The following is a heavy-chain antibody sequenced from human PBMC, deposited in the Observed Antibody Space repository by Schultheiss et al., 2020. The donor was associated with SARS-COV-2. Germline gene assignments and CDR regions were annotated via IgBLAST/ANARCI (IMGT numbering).Heavy chain of an antibody. V-gene: IGHV1-8*01. CDR3: ARGGLTHSDVWSAYIPDYALDV. CDR2: MNANNGKT. J-gene: IGHJ6*01. CDR1: GYTFNNYH. D-gene: IGHD3-3*01. Sequence: ASVKVSCTASGYTFNNYHLNWVRQAPGQGPEWMGWMNANNGKTGYAQKLQGRITMTRDSSISTAYMELSSLRSQDTAVYYCARGGLTHSDVWSAYIPDYALDVWGQGTTVTGSS.